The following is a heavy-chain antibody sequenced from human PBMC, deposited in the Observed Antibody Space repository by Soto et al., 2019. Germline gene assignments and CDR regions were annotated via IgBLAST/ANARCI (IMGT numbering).Heavy chain of an antibody. CDR2: ISGSGGST. CDR3: AKKVRGVFDGSNY. J-gene: IGHJ4*02. V-gene: IGHV3-23*01. D-gene: IGHD3-10*01. Sequence: GGSLRLSYAASGFTFSSYAMSWFRQDPGKGLEWVSAISGSGGSTYYADSVKGRFTISRDNSKNTLYLQMNSLRAEDTAVHYCAKKVRGVFDGSNYWGQGTLVTVSS. CDR1: GFTFSSYA.